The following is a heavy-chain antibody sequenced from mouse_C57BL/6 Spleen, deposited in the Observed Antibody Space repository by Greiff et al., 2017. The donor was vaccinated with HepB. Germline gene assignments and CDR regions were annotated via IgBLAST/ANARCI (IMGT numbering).Heavy chain of an antibody. CDR2: IDPNSGGT. J-gene: IGHJ4*01. V-gene: IGHV1-72*01. Sequence: QVQLQQPGAELVKPGASVKLSCKASGCTFTSYWMHWVKQRPGRGLEWIGRIDPNSGGTKYNEKFKSKATLTVDKPSSTAYMQLSSLTSEASAVYYGARGDYGNYDYYAMDYWGQGTSVTVSS. CDR3: ARGDYGNYDYYAMDY. D-gene: IGHD2-1*01. CDR1: GCTFTSYW.